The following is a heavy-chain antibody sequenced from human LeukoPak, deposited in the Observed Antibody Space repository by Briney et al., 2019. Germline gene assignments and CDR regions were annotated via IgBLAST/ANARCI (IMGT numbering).Heavy chain of an antibody. V-gene: IGHV4-59*01. CDR1: GGSISSYY. J-gene: IGHJ3*02. CDR3: AREGPPDAFGI. CDR2: IYYSGST. Sequence: SETLSLTCTVSGGSISSYYWSWIRQPPGKGLEWIGYIYYSGSTNYNPSLKSRVTISVDTSKNQFSLKLSSVTAADTAVYYCAREGPPDAFGIWGQGTMVTVSS.